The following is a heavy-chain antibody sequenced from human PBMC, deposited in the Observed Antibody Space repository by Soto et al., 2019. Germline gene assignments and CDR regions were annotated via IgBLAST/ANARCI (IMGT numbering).Heavy chain of an antibody. J-gene: IGHJ5*02. Sequence: ASVKVSCKASGYTFTSYSIHWVRQAPGQRLEWMGWINAANGDTKYSPKFQGRVTITRDTSASTAYMELSSLRSEDTAVYYCVRRHVSATGIDWFDPWGQGTLVTAPQ. CDR1: GYTFTSYS. V-gene: IGHV1-3*01. CDR3: VRRHVSATGIDWFDP. D-gene: IGHD6-13*01. CDR2: INAANGDT.